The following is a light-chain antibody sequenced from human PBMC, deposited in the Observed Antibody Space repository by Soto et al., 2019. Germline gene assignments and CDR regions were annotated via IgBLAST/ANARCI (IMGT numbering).Light chain of an antibody. CDR1: QSISSN. V-gene: IGKV1-39*01. Sequence: DIQMTQSPSSLSASVGDRVTITCRAGQSISSNLNWYQHKPGKAPKLLIYATSSLQSGVPSRFSGSGSGTGFTLTISSLQPEDSATYYCQQRYSTPRTFGQGTKSEIK. CDR2: ATS. CDR3: QQRYSTPRT. J-gene: IGKJ1*01.